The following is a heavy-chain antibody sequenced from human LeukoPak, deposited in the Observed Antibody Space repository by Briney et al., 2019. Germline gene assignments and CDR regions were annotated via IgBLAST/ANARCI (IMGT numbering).Heavy chain of an antibody. CDR3: ARESHGDNSPSHFDY. CDR2: ISSSSSYI. CDR1: GFTFSSYS. J-gene: IGHJ4*02. Sequence: GGSLRLSCAASGFTFSSYSMNWVRQAPGKGLEWVSSISSSSSYIYYADSVKGRFTISRDNAKNSLYLQMNSLRAEDTAVYYCARESHGDNSPSHFDYWGQGTLVTVSS. V-gene: IGHV3-21*01. D-gene: IGHD4-23*01.